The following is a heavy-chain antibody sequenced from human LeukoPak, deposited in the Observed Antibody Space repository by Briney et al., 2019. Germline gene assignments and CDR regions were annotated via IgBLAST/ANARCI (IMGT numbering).Heavy chain of an antibody. V-gene: IGHV3-23*01. CDR3: ANGVYMVRGLNIRTYFDY. CDR1: GFTFSSYS. D-gene: IGHD3-10*01. CDR2: TSCRGSST. J-gene: IGHJ4*02. Sequence: GGSLRLSCAASGFTFSSYSMSWVRQAPGKGLEWVSATSCRGSSTHYADTVNGPFTISSENSKNTLNLQMNSLRAENTAVYYCANGVYMVRGLNIRTYFDYWGQGTLVTVSS.